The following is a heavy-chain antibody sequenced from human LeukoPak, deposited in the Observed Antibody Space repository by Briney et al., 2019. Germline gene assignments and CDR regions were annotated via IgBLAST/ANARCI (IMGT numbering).Heavy chain of an antibody. CDR2: ISSSGSTI. J-gene: IGHJ4*02. CDR1: GFTFSSYE. CDR3: AGYDFWSGYHTFDY. V-gene: IGHV3-48*03. Sequence: GGSLRLSCAASGFTFSSYEMSWVRQAPGKGLEWVSYISSSGSTIYYADSVKGRFTISRDNAKNSLYLQMNSLRAEDTAVYYCAGYDFWSGYHTFDYWGQGTLVTVSS. D-gene: IGHD3-3*01.